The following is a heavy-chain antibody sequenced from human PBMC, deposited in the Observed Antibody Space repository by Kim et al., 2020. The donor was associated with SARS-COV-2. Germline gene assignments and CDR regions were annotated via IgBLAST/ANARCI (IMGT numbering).Heavy chain of an antibody. CDR1: GFTFSNAW. Sequence: GGSLRLSCAASGFTFSNAWMSWVRQAPGKGLEWVGRIKSKTDGGTTDYAAPVKGRFTISRDDSKNTLYLQMNSLKTEDTAVYYCTTDEWGCSGGSCYAYYYYGMDVWGQGTTVTVSS. CDR3: TTDEWGCSGGSCYAYYYYGMDV. J-gene: IGHJ6*02. V-gene: IGHV3-15*01. D-gene: IGHD2-15*01. CDR2: IKSKTDGGTT.